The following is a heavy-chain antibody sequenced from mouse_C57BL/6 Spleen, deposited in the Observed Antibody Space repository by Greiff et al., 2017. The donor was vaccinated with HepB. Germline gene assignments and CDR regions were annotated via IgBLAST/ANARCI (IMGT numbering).Heavy chain of an antibody. CDR1: GFTFSSYG. J-gene: IGHJ3*01. Sequence: VQLQQSGGDLVKPGGSLKLSCAASGFTFSSYGMSWVRQTPDKRLEWVATISSGGSYTYYPDSVKGRFTISRDNAKNTLYLQMSSLKSEDTAMYYCARYWDPAWFAYWGQGTLVTVSA. CDR3: ARYWDPAWFAY. CDR2: ISSGGSYT. D-gene: IGHD4-1*01. V-gene: IGHV5-6*01.